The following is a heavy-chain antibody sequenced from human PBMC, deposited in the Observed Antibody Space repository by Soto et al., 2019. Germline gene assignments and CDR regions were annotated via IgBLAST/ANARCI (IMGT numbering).Heavy chain of an antibody. V-gene: IGHV3-48*01. Sequence: GGSLRLSCAASGFTFSSYSMNWVRQAPGKGLEWVSYISSSSSAIYYADSVKGRFTISRDNAKNSLYLEMNSLRAEDTAVYYCASEGGKYNWFDPWGQGTLVTVSS. CDR2: ISSSSSAI. CDR1: GFTFSSYS. J-gene: IGHJ5*02. CDR3: ASEGGKYNWFDP. D-gene: IGHD3-16*01.